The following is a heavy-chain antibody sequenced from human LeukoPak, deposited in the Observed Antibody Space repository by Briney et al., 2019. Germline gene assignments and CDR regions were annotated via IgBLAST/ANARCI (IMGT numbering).Heavy chain of an antibody. V-gene: IGHV3-11*06. CDR1: RFTFRDYY. J-gene: IGHJ4*02. CDR3: ARDCSSTSCYWDY. CDR2: ISSSSSYT. Sequence: GGSLRLSCAASRFTFRDYYMSWIRQAPGKGLAWVLYISSSSSYTNYADSVKGRFTISRDNARNSLYLQMNSLRAEDTAVYFCARDCSSTSCYWDYWGQGTLVTVSS. D-gene: IGHD2-2*01.